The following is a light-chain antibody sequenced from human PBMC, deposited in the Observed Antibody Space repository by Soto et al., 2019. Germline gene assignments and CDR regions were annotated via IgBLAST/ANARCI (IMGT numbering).Light chain of an antibody. V-gene: IGKV1-5*03. Sequence: DIQMTQSPSTLSASVEDRVTITCRASQSISSWLAWYQQKPGKAPKPLIYKASSLESGVPSRFSGSGSGTEFTLTISSLQPDDFATYYCQQYHSFSRTFGPGTKVEI. J-gene: IGKJ1*01. CDR3: QQYHSFSRT. CDR1: QSISSW. CDR2: KAS.